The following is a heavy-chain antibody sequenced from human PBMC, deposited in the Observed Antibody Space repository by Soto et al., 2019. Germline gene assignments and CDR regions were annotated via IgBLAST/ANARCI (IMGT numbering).Heavy chain of an antibody. D-gene: IGHD3-9*01. J-gene: IGHJ6*02. V-gene: IGHV4-61*05. CDR1: GGSISSSSYY. CDR3: ARHVLGDFYWLSIPYYYYRMDV. CDR2: IYYSGST. Sequence: SETLSLTCTVSGGSISSSSYYWGWIRQPPGKGLEWIGYIYYSGSTNYNPSLKSRVTISVDTSKNQFSLKLSSVTAADTAVYYCARHVLGDFYWLSIPYYYYRMDVWGRGTTVTVS.